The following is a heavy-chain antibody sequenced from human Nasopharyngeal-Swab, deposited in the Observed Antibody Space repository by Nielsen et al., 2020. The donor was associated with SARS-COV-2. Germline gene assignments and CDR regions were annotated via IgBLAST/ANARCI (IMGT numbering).Heavy chain of an antibody. J-gene: IGHJ4*02. CDR2: IKQDGSEK. CDR3: ARRTFSSTSLIDC. D-gene: IGHD2-2*01. CDR1: GFTFSDYY. Sequence: GESLKISCAASGFTFSDYYMSWIRQAPGKGLEWVANIKQDGSEKYYEDSVKGRFTISRDNAKNSLYLQMNSLRVEDTAVYYCARRTFSSTSLIDCWGQGTLATVSS. V-gene: IGHV3-7*01.